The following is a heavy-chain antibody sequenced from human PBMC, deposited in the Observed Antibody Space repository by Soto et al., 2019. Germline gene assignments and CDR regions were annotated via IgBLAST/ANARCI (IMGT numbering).Heavy chain of an antibody. D-gene: IGHD6-13*01. CDR3: TIPAPIRIAAAGPIDYYYGMDV. CDR1: GFTFSNAW. CDR2: IKSKTDGGTT. J-gene: IGHJ6*02. V-gene: IGHV3-15*07. Sequence: EVQLVESGGGLVKPGGSLRLSCAASGFTFSNAWMNWVRQAPGKGLEWVGRIKSKTDGGTTDYAAPVKGRFTISRDDSKNTLYLQMNSLKTEDTAVYYCTIPAPIRIAAAGPIDYYYGMDVWGQGTTVTVSS.